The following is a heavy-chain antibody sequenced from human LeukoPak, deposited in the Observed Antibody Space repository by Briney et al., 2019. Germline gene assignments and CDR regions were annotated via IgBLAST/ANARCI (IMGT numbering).Heavy chain of an antibody. CDR2: IYPGDSDT. CDR3: ARQMIAAASKGFFGY. D-gene: IGHD6-13*01. J-gene: IGHJ4*02. Sequence: GESLKISCKGSGYSFTSYWIGWVRQMPGKGLEWMGFIYPGDSDTRYSPSFQGQVTISADKSISTAYLQWSSLKASDTAMYYCARQMIAAASKGFFGYWGQGTLVTVSS. V-gene: IGHV5-51*01. CDR1: GYSFTSYW.